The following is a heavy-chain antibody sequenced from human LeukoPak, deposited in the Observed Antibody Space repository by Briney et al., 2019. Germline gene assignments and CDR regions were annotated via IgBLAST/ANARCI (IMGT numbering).Heavy chain of an antibody. CDR1: SESSGGDD. D-gene: IGHD3-16*01. V-gene: IGHV4-34*01. J-gene: IGHJ5*02. CDR2: VSPGGST. CDR3: ARDGGTRLGFDP. Sequence: SETLSLTCAMHSESSGGDDWTWIRQPPGKGLEWMGEVSPGGSTRYNPSLRSRVTISLDTSRSRFSLRLSSVTAADTGVYYCARDGGTRLGFDPWGQGILVTVSS.